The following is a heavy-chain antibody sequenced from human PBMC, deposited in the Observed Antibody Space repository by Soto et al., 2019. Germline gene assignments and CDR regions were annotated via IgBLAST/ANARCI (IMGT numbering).Heavy chain of an antibody. CDR1: GVSVTSGSHH. Sequence: QVQVQESGPGLVKPSETLSLTCAVSGVSVTSGSHHFLWIRQPPGKGLEWIGQTGSTNYNPSLKGRFIISLDTSKNQFSLSFISVTSAHTAVYYCEVYNSGSGGNGNCGQGTLVTISS. CDR2: QTGST. D-gene: IGHD2-8*02. J-gene: IGHJ1*01. CDR3: EVYNSGSGGNGN. V-gene: IGHV4-61*01.